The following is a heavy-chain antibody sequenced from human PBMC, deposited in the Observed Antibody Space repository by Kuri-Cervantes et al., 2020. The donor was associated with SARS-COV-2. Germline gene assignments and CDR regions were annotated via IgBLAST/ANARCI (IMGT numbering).Heavy chain of an antibody. Sequence: KVSCKGSGCSFTSYWIGWVRQMPGKGLEWMGIIYPGDSDTRYSPSFQGQVTISADKSISTAYLQWSSLKASDTAMYYCARRAPYAKSGSYSYFLDLWGQGALVTVSS. CDR3: ARRAPYAKSGSYSYFLDL. J-gene: IGHJ5*02. V-gene: IGHV5-51*01. CDR2: IYPGDSDT. D-gene: IGHD3-3*01. CDR1: GCSFTSYW.